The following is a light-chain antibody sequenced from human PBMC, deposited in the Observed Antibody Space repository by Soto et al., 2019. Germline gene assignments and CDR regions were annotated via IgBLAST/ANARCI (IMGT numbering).Light chain of an antibody. V-gene: IGKV3-20*01. Sequence: PGETATLSCRASQTIGSEFLFWYQQKPGQAPRLLIYGASSKATGIPDRFSGSGSGTDFTLTISRLEPEDFAVYYCHQYSSAPYIFGQGTNLEIK. CDR1: QTIGSEF. CDR3: HQYSSAPYI. J-gene: IGKJ2*01. CDR2: GAS.